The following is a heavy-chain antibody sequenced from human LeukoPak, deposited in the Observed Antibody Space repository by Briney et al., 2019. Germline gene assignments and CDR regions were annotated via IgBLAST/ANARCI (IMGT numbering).Heavy chain of an antibody. CDR3: ARSLGLQLRSPLFDY. V-gene: IGHV4-30-4*01. D-gene: IGHD5-24*01. Sequence: SETLSLTCTVSGGSISSGDYYWSWIRQPPGKGLEWIGYIYYSGSTYYNPSLKSRVTISVDTSKNQFPLKLSSVTAADTAVYYCARSLGLQLRSPLFDYWGQGTLVTVSS. J-gene: IGHJ4*02. CDR2: IYYSGST. CDR1: GGSISSGDYY.